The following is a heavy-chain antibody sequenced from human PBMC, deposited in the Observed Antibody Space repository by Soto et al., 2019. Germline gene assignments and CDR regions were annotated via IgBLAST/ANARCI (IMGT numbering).Heavy chain of an antibody. Sequence: GGSLRLSCAAPGFKFSNYAMSWVRQAPGKGLEWVSLISATGGGTYYADSVKGRFTISRDNSHNTLYLQVHSLTAEDTAVYYCAKDRRAGGNSAFYFDFWGQGAQVTVSS. CDR3: AKDRRAGGNSAFYFDF. V-gene: IGHV3-23*01. CDR2: ISATGGGT. D-gene: IGHD3-16*01. CDR1: GFKFSNYA. J-gene: IGHJ4*02.